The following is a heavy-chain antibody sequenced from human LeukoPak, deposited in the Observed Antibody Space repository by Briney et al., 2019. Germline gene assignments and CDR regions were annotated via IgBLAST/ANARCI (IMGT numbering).Heavy chain of an antibody. J-gene: IGHJ4*02. CDR2: ISGSGGST. Sequence: GSLRLSCAASGFTFSSYAMSWVRQAPGKGLEWVSGISGSGGSTYYADSVKGRFTISRDNSKNTLYMQMNSLRDEDTAVYYCAKDLNLFDYWGQGTLVTVSS. CDR1: GFTFSSYA. CDR3: AKDLNLFDY. V-gene: IGHV3-23*01.